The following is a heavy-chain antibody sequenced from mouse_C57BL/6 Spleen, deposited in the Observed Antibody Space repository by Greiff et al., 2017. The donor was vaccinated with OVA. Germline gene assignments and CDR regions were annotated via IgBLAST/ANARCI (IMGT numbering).Heavy chain of an antibody. CDR1: GYTFTSYW. CDR3: ARGDDYDKGFAY. CDR2: IDPNSGST. Sequence: QVQLKQPGAELVKPGASVKLSCKASGYTFTSYWMHWVKQRPGRGLEWIGRIDPNSGSTNYNEKFKSKATLTVDKSSSTAYMQLSSLTSEDSAVYYCARGDDYDKGFAYWGQGTLVTVSA. D-gene: IGHD2-4*01. V-gene: IGHV1-62-3*01. J-gene: IGHJ3*01.